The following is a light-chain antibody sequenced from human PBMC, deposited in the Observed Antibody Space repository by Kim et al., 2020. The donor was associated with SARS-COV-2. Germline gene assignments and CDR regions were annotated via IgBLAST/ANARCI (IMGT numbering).Light chain of an antibody. J-gene: IGLJ3*02. V-gene: IGLV3-21*04. CDR1: NIGTKS. Sequence: PGKTARITCGGSNIGTKSVQWYQQKPGQAPVLVLYYDSDRPSGIPERFSGSNSEDTATLTISWVEAGDEADYFCQVWDSSSHHWVFGGGTKVTVL. CDR2: YDS. CDR3: QVWDSSSHHWV.